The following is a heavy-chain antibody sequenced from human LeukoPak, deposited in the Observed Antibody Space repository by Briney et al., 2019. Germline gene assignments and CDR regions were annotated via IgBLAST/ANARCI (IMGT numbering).Heavy chain of an antibody. Sequence: GGSLRLSCAASGFTFSSYAMNWVRQAPGKGLEWVSSISSSSSYIYYADSVKGRFTISRDNAKNSLYLQMNSLGAEDTAVYYCXXXXXDSSGYYPKDAFDIWGQGTMVTVSS. J-gene: IGHJ3*02. CDR2: ISSSSSYI. CDR1: GFTFSSYA. CDR3: XXXXXDSSGYYPKDAFDI. D-gene: IGHD3-22*01. V-gene: IGHV3-21*01.